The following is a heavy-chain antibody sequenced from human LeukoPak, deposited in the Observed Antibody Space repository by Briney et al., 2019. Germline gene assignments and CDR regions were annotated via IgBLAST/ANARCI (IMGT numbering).Heavy chain of an antibody. V-gene: IGHV4-34*01. D-gene: IGHD3-10*01. CDR2: INHSGST. Sequence: SETLSLTCAVYGGSFSGYYWSWIRQPPGKGLEWIGEINHSGSTNYNPSLKSRVTISVDTSKNQFSLKLSSVTAADTAVYYCARGLGVRGVINYWGQGTLVTVSS. CDR3: ARGLGVRGVINY. J-gene: IGHJ4*02. CDR1: GGSFSGYY.